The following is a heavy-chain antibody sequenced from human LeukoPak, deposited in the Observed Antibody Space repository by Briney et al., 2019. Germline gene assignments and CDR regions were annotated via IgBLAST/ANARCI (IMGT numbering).Heavy chain of an antibody. CDR3: ATTVAGPAWGIDY. CDR2: INPNSGGT. D-gene: IGHD6-19*01. CDR1: GYTFTGYY. V-gene: IGHV1-2*06. Sequence: GASVKVSCKASGYTFTGYYMHWVRQAPGQGLEWMGRINPNSGGTIYAQKFQGRVTMTEDTSTDTAYMELSSLRSEDTAVYYCATTVAGPAWGIDYWGQGTLVTVSS. J-gene: IGHJ4*02.